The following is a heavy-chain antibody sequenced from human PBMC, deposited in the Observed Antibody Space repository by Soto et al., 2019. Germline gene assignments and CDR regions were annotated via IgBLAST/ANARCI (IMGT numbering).Heavy chain of an antibody. CDR1: GFTFDDYA. V-gene: IGHV3-9*01. CDR2: ISWNSGSI. CDR3: AKGPLLEWLLSLFDY. J-gene: IGHJ4*02. D-gene: IGHD3-3*01. Sequence: GGSLRLSCAASGFTFDDYAMHWVRQAPGKGLEWVSGISWNSGSIGYADSVKGRFTISRDNAKNSLYLQMNSLRAEDTALYYCAKGPLLEWLLSLFDYWGQGTLVTVSS.